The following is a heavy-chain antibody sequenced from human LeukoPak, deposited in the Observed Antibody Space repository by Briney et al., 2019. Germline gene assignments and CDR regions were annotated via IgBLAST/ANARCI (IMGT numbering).Heavy chain of an antibody. CDR1: GDSIKSDSYY. J-gene: IGHJ4*02. D-gene: IGHD6-13*01. Sequence: PSETLSLNCTVSGDSIKSDSYYWGWIRQPPGKGLEWIGTIYYSGSTYYNPSLKSRVTISVDTSKNQFSLKLSSVTAADTAVYYCARPRSSWDSSSWYYFDYWGQGTLVTVSS. V-gene: IGHV4-39*01. CDR2: IYYSGST. CDR3: ARPRSSWDSSSWYYFDY.